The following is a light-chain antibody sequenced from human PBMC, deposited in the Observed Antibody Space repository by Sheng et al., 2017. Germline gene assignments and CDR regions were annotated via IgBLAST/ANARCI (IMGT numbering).Light chain of an antibody. CDR3: ATWDDSLREWV. Sequence: QPVLTQPPSASGTPGQRVTISCSGGRSSIGNNYVYWYQHLPGMAPKLLIYKNTQRPLGVPDRLSGSKSGTSASLAISGLRSEDEADYYCATWDDSLREWVFGGGTKLTVL. CDR2: KNT. V-gene: IGLV1-47*01. CDR1: RSSIGNNY. J-gene: IGLJ3*02.